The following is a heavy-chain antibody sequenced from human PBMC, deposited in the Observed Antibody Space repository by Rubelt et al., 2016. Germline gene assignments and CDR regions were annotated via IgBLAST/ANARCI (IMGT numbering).Heavy chain of an antibody. CDR2: ITHSGST. CDR1: GGSFSNYY. CDR3: ARGLWEPTLEF. Sequence: QVQLQQWGAGLLKPSETLSLTCAVYGGSFSNYYWNWIRQLPGKGLEWIGEITHSGSTNYNPSLKSRVTMAVDTSNNQFSMNMKSVTAADTALYDCARGLWEPTLEFWGQGTLVTVSS. J-gene: IGHJ4*02. D-gene: IGHD1-14*01. V-gene: IGHV4-34*01.